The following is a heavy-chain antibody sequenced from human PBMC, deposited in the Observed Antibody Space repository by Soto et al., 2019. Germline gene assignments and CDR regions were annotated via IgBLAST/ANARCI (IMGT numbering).Heavy chain of an antibody. CDR1: GFTFSSYA. CDR2: ISGSGGST. J-gene: IGHJ4*02. Sequence: PGGSLRLSCAASGFTFSSYAMSWVRQAPGKGLEWVSAISGSGGSTYYADSVKGRSTISRDNSKNTLYLQMNSLRAEDTAVYYCAKDTALYYDFWSGYYYNYWGQGTLVTVSS. CDR3: AKDTALYYDFWSGYYYNY. D-gene: IGHD3-3*01. V-gene: IGHV3-23*01.